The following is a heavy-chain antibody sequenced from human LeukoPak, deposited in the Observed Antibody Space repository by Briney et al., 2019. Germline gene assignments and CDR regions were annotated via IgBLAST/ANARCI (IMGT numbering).Heavy chain of an antibody. CDR3: AGAVETGTDWFDP. Sequence: PGGSLRLSCAASGFTFSSYWMSWVRQAPGKGLEWVANIKKDGSETYYVDSVKGRFTISRDNAKNSLYLQMNSLEAEDTAVYYCAGAVETGTDWFDPWGQGTLVTVSS. CDR1: GFTFSSYW. J-gene: IGHJ5*02. V-gene: IGHV3-7*04. CDR2: IKKDGSET. D-gene: IGHD1-1*01.